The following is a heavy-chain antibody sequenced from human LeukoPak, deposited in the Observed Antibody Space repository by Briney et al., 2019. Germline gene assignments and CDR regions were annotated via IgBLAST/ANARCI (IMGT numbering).Heavy chain of an antibody. J-gene: IGHJ6*02. Sequence: GGSLRLSCAASGFTLSSYAMSWVRQAPGKGLEWVSAISGSGGSTYYADSVKGRFTISRDNSKNTLYLQMNSLRAEDTAVYYCAKVSGFGELYYYYGMDVGGQGTTVTVP. D-gene: IGHD3-10*01. V-gene: IGHV3-23*01. CDR2: ISGSGGST. CDR3: AKVSGFGELYYYYGMDV. CDR1: GFTLSSYA.